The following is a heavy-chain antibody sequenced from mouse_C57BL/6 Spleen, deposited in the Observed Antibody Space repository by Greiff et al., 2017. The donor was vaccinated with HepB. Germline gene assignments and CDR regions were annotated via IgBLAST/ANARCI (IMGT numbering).Heavy chain of an antibody. V-gene: IGHV5-4*01. CDR3: ARDGDGYYEYFDV. CDR1: GFTFSSYA. Sequence: EVMLVESGGGLVKPGGSLKLSCAASGFTFSSYAMSWVRQTPEKRLEWVATISDGGSYTYYPDNVKGRFTISRDNAKNNLYLQMSHLKSEDTAMYYCARDGDGYYEYFDVWGTGTTVTVSS. J-gene: IGHJ1*03. CDR2: ISDGGSYT. D-gene: IGHD2-3*01.